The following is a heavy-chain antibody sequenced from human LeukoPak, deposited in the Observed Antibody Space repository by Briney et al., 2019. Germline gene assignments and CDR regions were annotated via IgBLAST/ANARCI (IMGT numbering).Heavy chain of an antibody. V-gene: IGHV3-30-3*01. J-gene: IGHJ4*02. Sequence: GGSLRLSCAASGFTFSSYAMHWVRQAPGKGLEWVAVISYDGSNKYYADSVKGRFTISRDNSKNTLYQQMNSLRAEDTAVYYCARDLRYYYDSSGMPVFGPLDYWGQGTLVTVSS. D-gene: IGHD3-22*01. CDR2: ISYDGSNK. CDR3: ARDLRYYYDSSGMPVFGPLDY. CDR1: GFTFSSYA.